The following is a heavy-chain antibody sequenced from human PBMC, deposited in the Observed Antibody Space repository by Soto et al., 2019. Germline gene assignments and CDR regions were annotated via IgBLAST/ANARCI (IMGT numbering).Heavy chain of an antibody. CDR2: INAGNGNT. CDR1: GYTFTSYA. Sequence: GASVKVSCKASGYTFTSYAMHWVRQAPGQRLEWMGWINAGNGNTKYSQKFQGRVTITRDTSASTAYMELSSLRSEDTAVYYCARDRPESSSSRGWFDPWGKGTLVTVSS. D-gene: IGHD6-6*01. V-gene: IGHV1-3*01. J-gene: IGHJ5*02. CDR3: ARDRPESSSSRGWFDP.